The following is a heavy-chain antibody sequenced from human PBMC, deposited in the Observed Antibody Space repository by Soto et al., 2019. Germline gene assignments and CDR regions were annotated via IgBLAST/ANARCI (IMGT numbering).Heavy chain of an antibody. CDR1: GGSISSRGYF. CDR2: VYYSGTA. D-gene: IGHD3-22*01. V-gene: IGHV4-31*03. CDR3: ARGYSGGYLGNWFDP. J-gene: IGHJ5*02. Sequence: QVQLQESGPGLVKPSQTLSLTCTVSGGSISSRGYFWGWIRQHPGKGLEWIGYVYYSGTAYYNPSLKSRVTISGDTSQNHFSLNLSSVTAADTAVYYCARGYSGGYLGNWFDPWGQGTLVTVSS.